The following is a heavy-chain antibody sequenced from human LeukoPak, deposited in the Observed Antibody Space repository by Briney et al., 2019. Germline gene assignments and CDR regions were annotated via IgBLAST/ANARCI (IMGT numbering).Heavy chain of an antibody. J-gene: IGHJ4*02. CDR1: GYTFTGYY. Sequence: VASVKVSCKASGYTFTGYYMHWVRQAPGQGLEWMGWINPNSGGTNYAQKFQGRVTMTRDTSISTAYMELSRLRSDDTAVYYCARDIGWGIAARPARLFDYWGQGTLVIVSS. CDR3: ARDIGWGIAARPARLFDY. D-gene: IGHD6-6*01. CDR2: INPNSGGT. V-gene: IGHV1-2*02.